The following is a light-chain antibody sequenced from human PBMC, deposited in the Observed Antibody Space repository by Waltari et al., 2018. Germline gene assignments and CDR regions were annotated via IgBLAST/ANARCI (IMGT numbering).Light chain of an antibody. CDR1: QSISSY. CDR3: QQSYSTPYT. J-gene: IGKJ2*01. V-gene: IGKV1-39*01. Sequence: DIVMTQSPSSLSASVGDRVTITCRASQSISSYLNWYQQKPGKAPKLLIYAASSLQSGVPSTFSGSGSGTDFTLTISSLQPEDFATYYCQQSYSTPYTFGQGTKLEIK. CDR2: AAS.